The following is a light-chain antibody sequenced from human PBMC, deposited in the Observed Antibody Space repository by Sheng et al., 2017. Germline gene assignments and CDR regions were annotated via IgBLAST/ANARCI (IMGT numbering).Light chain of an antibody. CDR1: QSINNW. CDR2: QAS. V-gene: IGKV1-5*03. J-gene: IGKJ1*01. CDR3: QQYNSFPWT. Sequence: DIQMTQSPSTLSASVGDRVTITCRASQSINNWLAWYHQKPGKAPKLLVYQASSLEVGVPSRFSGSGSGTDFTLTINSLQPDDFATYYCQQYNSFPWTFGRGTKVEIK.